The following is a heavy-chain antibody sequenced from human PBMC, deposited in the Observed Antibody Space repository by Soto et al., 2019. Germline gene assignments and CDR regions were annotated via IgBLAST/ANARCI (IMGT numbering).Heavy chain of an antibody. Sequence: EVQLVESGGGLVKPGGSLRLSCAASGFTISDAWVNWVRQAPGMGLEWVGRIKSIPDGGTTDFAAPVKGRFAISRDDSKNILLLQINSLNPEDTGMYYCSPDPHFCSVFGRQYLWGQGTLVIVSS. CDR3: SPDPHFCSVFGRQYL. CDR1: GFTISDAW. V-gene: IGHV3-15*07. D-gene: IGHD3-10*02. J-gene: IGHJ4*01. CDR2: IKSIPDGGTT.